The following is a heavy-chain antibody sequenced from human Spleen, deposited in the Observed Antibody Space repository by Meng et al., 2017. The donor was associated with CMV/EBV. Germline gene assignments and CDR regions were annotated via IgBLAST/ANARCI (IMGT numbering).Heavy chain of an antibody. CDR2: IKQDGSEK. CDR3: GRVPGLGMSFYYGLDV. V-gene: IGHV3-7*01. D-gene: IGHD7-27*01. Sequence: GGSLRLSCAASGFTFSSFWMSWVRQAPGKGLEWVANIKQDGSEKYYVDSVKGRFTISRANARNSLFLQMNRLRVEDTAVYYCGRVPGLGMSFYYGLDVWGRGTTVTVSS. J-gene: IGHJ6*02. CDR1: GFTFSSFW.